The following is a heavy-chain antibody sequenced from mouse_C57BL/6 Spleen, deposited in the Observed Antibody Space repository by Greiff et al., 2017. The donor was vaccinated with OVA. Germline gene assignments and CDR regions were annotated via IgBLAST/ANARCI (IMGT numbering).Heavy chain of an antibody. Sequence: DVQLLESGPELVKPGASVKMSCKASGYTFTDYNMHWVKQSHGKSLEWIGYINPNNGGTSYNQKFKGQATLTVNKSSSTSYMELRSLTSEDSAVYYCASQNWALYYFDYWGQGTTLTVSS. CDR2: INPNNGGT. V-gene: IGHV1-22*01. J-gene: IGHJ2*01. D-gene: IGHD4-1*01. CDR3: ASQNWALYYFDY. CDR1: GYTFTDYN.